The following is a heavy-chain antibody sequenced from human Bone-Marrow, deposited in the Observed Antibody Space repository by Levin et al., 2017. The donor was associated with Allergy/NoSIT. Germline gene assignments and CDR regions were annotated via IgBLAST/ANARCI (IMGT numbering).Heavy chain of an antibody. J-gene: IGHJ6*02. CDR1: GYTFTGYY. V-gene: IGHV1-2*02. Sequence: EASVKVSCKASGYTFTGYYMHWVRQAPGQGLEWMGWINPNSGGTNYAQKFQGRVTMTRDTSISTAYMELSRLRSDDTAVYYCARVGDLGAAAHMDVWGQGTTVTVSS. CDR2: INPNSGGT. CDR3: ARVGDLGAAAHMDV. D-gene: IGHD6-13*01.